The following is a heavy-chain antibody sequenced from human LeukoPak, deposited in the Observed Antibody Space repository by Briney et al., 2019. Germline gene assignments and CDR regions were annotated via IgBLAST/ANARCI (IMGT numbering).Heavy chain of an antibody. V-gene: IGHV3-30*04. J-gene: IGHJ4*02. CDR2: ISYDGSIN. CDR3: ARGSYSSSWKTFDY. CDR1: GFTFSSYA. D-gene: IGHD6-13*01. Sequence: GGSLRLSCAASGFTFSSYAMHWVRQAPGKGLEWVALISYDGSINDYADSVKGRFTISRDNSKNTLYLQINSLRADDTAMYYCARGSYSSSWKTFDYWGQGTLVTVSS.